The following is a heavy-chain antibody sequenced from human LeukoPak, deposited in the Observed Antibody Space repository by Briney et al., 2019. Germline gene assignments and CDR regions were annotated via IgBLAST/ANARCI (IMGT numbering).Heavy chain of an antibody. CDR3: AKDGNWGSPYFDY. J-gene: IGHJ4*02. V-gene: IGHV3-7*01. D-gene: IGHD7-27*01. CDR1: GFTFSNYW. Sequence: GGSLRLSCAASGFTFSNYWTNWVRQAPGKVLEWVANIKQDGSEKYYVDSVKGRFTISRDNSKNTLYLQMNSLRAEDTAVYYCAKDGNWGSPYFDYWGQGTLVTVSS. CDR2: IKQDGSEK.